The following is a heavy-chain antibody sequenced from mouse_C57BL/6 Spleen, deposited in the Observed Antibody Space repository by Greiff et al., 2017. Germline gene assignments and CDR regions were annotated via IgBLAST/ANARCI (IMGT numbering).Heavy chain of an antibody. J-gene: IGHJ2*01. CDR3: ARHWEGHLYYFDY. V-gene: IGHV5-6*01. CDR1: GFTFSSYG. D-gene: IGHD3-3*01. CDR2: ISSGGSYT. Sequence: EVHLVESGGDLVKPGGSLKLSCAASGFTFSSYGMSWVRQTPDKRLEWVATISSGGSYTYYPDSVKGRFTISRDNAKNTLYLQMSSLKSEDTAMYYCARHWEGHLYYFDYWGQGTTLTVSS.